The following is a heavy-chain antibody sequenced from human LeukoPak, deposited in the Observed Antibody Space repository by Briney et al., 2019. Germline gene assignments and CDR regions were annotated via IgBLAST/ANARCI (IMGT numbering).Heavy chain of an antibody. CDR1: GFTSSDYY. CDR3: AGTYYYDSSGYFY. Sequence: GGSLRLSCAASGFTSSDYYMSWIRQAPGKGLGWVSYISSSGSTIYYADSVKGRFTISRDNAKNSLYLQMNSLRAEDTAVYYCAGTYYYDSSGYFYWGQGTLVTVSS. J-gene: IGHJ4*02. V-gene: IGHV3-11*01. CDR2: ISSSGSTI. D-gene: IGHD3-22*01.